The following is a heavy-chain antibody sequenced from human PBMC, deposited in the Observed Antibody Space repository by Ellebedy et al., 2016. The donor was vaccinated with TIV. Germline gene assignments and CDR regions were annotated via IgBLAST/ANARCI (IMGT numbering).Heavy chain of an antibody. Sequence: GESLKISCKGSGYSFTSYWIGWVRQMHGKGLEWMGIIYPADSDTRYSPSLQGQVTISADKSISTAYLQWSSLKASDTAMYYCARRLVVGTVRGAFDIWGQGTMVTVSS. D-gene: IGHD1-26*01. CDR1: GYSFTSYW. CDR3: ARRLVVGTVRGAFDI. J-gene: IGHJ3*02. CDR2: IYPADSDT. V-gene: IGHV5-51*01.